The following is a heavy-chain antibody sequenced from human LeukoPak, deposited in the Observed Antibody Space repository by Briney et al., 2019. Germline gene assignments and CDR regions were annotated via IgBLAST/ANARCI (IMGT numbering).Heavy chain of an antibody. CDR1: GFTFDDYA. D-gene: IGHD1-26*01. CDR3: ARDPSGSYLQYFQH. J-gene: IGHJ1*01. CDR2: INWNGGST. Sequence: GGSLRLSCAASGFTFDDYAMSWVRQAPGKGLEWVSGINWNGGSTGYADSVKGRFTISRDNAKNSLYLQMNSLRAEDTALYYCARDPSGSYLQYFQHWGQGTLVTVSS. V-gene: IGHV3-20*04.